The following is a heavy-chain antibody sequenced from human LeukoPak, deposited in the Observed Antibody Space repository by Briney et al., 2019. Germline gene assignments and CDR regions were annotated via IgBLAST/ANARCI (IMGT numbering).Heavy chain of an antibody. V-gene: IGHV3-72*01. CDR2: TRNKANSYTT. Sequence: GGSLRLSCAASGFTFSDHYMDWVRQAPGKGLEWVGRTRNKANSYTTEYAASVKGRFTISRDDSKNSLYLQMNSLKTEDTAVYYCARVHRYCSSTSCLSFDYWGQGTLVTVSS. J-gene: IGHJ4*02. CDR3: ARVHRYCSSTSCLSFDY. D-gene: IGHD2-2*01. CDR1: GFTFSDHY.